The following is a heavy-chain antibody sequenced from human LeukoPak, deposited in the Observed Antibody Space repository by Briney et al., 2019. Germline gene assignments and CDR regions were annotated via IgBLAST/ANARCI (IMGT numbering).Heavy chain of an antibody. CDR1: GFTFSNYW. Sequence: GGSLRLSCAASGFTFSNYWMSWVRQAPGKGLEWVANIMQDGSEKYYVDSAKGRFTISRDNAKNSLYLQMNSLRAEDTAVYYCARRYCGGDCHSPYFDYWGQGTLVTVSS. CDR3: ARRYCGGDCHSPYFDY. V-gene: IGHV3-7*01. D-gene: IGHD2-21*02. J-gene: IGHJ4*02. CDR2: IMQDGSEK.